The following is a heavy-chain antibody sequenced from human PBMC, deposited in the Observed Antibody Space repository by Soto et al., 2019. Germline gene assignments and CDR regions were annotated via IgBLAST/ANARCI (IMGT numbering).Heavy chain of an antibody. D-gene: IGHD3-3*01. Sequence: QVQLQQWGAGLLKPSETLSLTCAVYGGSVSGYYWNWVRQPPGKGLEWIAEINHDGIINYNPSLMSRVTMSVDRSKNQFSLNLSSMTAADTAVYYCARYYDFRSAFYGMDVWGQGTTVTVS. CDR3: ARYYDFRSAFYGMDV. CDR2: INHDGII. CDR1: GGSVSGYY. V-gene: IGHV4-34*01. J-gene: IGHJ6*02.